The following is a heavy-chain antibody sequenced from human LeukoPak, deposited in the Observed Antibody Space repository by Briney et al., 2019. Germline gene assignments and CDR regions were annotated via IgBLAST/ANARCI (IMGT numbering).Heavy chain of an antibody. V-gene: IGHV1-69*04. CDR2: IIPILGIA. J-gene: IGHJ4*02. D-gene: IGHD5-24*01. Sequence: AASVKVSYKASGGTSSSYTISWVRQAPGQGLEWMGRIIPILGIANYAQKFQGRVTITADKSTSTAYMELSSLRSEDTAVYYCAREEEMATITPGAYYFDYWGQGTLVTVSS. CDR1: GGTSSSYT. CDR3: AREEEMATITPGAYYFDY.